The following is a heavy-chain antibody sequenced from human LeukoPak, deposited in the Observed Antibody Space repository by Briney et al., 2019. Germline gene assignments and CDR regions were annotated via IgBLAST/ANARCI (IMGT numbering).Heavy chain of an antibody. CDR3: AREQIGPTVRFDP. J-gene: IGHJ5*02. CDR1: GYTFTSYD. D-gene: IGHD6-6*01. Sequence: ASVKVSCKASGYTFTSYDINWVRQATGQGLEWMGWIHPNSGDTNYAQKFQGRVTMTRDTSISTAYMELRRLRSDDTAVYYCAREQIGPTVRFDPWGQGTLVTVSS. CDR2: IHPNSGDT. V-gene: IGHV1-2*02.